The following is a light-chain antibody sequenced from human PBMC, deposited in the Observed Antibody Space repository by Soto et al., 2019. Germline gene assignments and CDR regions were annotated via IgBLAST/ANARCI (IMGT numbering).Light chain of an antibody. CDR1: QRISSW. V-gene: IGKV1-5*01. Sequence: GDRVTITCRASQRISSWLAWYQQKPGRAPKLLIYDASSLQSGVPSRFSGSGSGTEFTLTISSLQPDDFATYYCQQYNSAWTFGQGTKVDIK. CDR2: DAS. CDR3: QQYNSAWT. J-gene: IGKJ1*01.